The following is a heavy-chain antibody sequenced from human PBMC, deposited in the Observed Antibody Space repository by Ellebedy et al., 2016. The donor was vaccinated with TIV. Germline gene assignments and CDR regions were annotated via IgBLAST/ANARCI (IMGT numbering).Heavy chain of an antibody. CDR2: IYSGGST. D-gene: IGHD2-15*01. Sequence: GESLKISCAAPGFTVSSNYMSWVRQAPGKGLEWVSVIYSGGSTYYADSVKGRFTISRDNSKNTLYLQMNSLRAEDTAVYYCARTSGRRAFDIWGQGTMVTVSS. CDR1: GFTVSSNY. V-gene: IGHV3-66*01. CDR3: ARTSGRRAFDI. J-gene: IGHJ3*02.